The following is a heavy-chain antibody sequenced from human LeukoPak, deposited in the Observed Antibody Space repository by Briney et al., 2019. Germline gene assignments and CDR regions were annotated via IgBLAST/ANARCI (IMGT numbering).Heavy chain of an antibody. CDR2: IYYSGNT. V-gene: IGHV4-39*02. CDR1: GGSISSSSHH. J-gene: IGHJ4*02. CDR3: TREYSSSSDY. Sequence: SETLSLTCTVSGGSISSSSHHWSWVRQPPGKGLEWIGSIYYSGNTYYNPSLKSRVTISVDTSKNQFSLKLTSVTAADTAVYYCTREYSSSSDYWGQGALVTVSS. D-gene: IGHD6-6*01.